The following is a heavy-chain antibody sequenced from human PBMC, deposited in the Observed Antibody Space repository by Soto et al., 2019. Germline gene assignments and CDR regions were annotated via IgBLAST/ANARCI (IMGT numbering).Heavy chain of an antibody. Sequence: PGGSLRLSCVASGFSFSSYAMSWVRQAPGKGLEWVSAISGRSTSTDYADSVKGRFTISRDNSKKTLYLEMSSLRAEDTAIYYCVRDSSYYDSSGFQAPFDYWGQGTLVTVSS. D-gene: IGHD3-22*01. CDR1: GFSFSSYA. V-gene: IGHV3-23*01. J-gene: IGHJ4*02. CDR2: ISGRSTST. CDR3: VRDSSYYDSSGFQAPFDY.